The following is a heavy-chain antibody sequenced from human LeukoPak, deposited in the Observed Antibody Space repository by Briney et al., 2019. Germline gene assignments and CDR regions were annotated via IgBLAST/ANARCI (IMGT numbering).Heavy chain of an antibody. Sequence: GGSLRLSCAVSGFSFSSYAMSWVRQAPGKGLEWVSGISAGGGSTYYADSVKGRFTISRDSSKNTLYLQMNSLRAEDTAVYYCAGGPAAIHYYFDYWGQGTLVTVSS. J-gene: IGHJ4*02. CDR1: GFSFSSYA. CDR3: AGGPAAIHYYFDY. CDR2: ISAGGGST. V-gene: IGHV3-23*01. D-gene: IGHD2-2*01.